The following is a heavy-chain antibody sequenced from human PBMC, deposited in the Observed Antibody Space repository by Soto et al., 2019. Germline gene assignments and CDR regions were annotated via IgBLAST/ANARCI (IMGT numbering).Heavy chain of an antibody. Sequence: EVQLVESGGSVVRPGGSLRLACAASGFTFDDYGMNWVRQSPGEGLQWVSFINWSGEDARYGDSVKGRFTISRDNAKNSLYLQMNSLRAEDTALYFCARNRRGGGYSFDHWGQGTLVTVSS. CDR3: ARNRRGGGYSFDH. CDR1: GFTFDDYG. V-gene: IGHV3-20*04. CDR2: INWSGEDA. J-gene: IGHJ4*02.